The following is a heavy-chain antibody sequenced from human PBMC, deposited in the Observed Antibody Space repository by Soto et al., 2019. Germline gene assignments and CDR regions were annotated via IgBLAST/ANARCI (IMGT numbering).Heavy chain of an antibody. V-gene: IGHV1-18*01. Sequence: QVQLVQSGAEVKKPGASVKVSCKASGYTFSSYHISWVRQAPGQGLEWMGWISAYNGNTNYAQKLQGRVTMTTDTSTRTAYMGRRTLRSDDTAVYYCARDGPPPDYWGQGPLVPVSS. J-gene: IGHJ4*02. CDR1: GYTFSSYH. CDR3: ARDGPPPDY. CDR2: ISAYNGNT.